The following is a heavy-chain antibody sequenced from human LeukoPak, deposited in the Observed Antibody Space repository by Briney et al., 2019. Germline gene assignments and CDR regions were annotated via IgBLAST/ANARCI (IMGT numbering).Heavy chain of an antibody. Sequence: PGGSLRFSCAASGFNISSYAMHWVRQAPGKGLEWLAIISYDEKNKYYADSVKGRFTISRDISKNTLYLQMNILRPEDTAVYHCARDGSFYLDYWGQGTLVTVSS. CDR1: GFNISSYA. J-gene: IGHJ4*02. V-gene: IGHV3-30*04. D-gene: IGHD3-16*02. CDR2: ISYDEKNK. CDR3: ARDGSFYLDY.